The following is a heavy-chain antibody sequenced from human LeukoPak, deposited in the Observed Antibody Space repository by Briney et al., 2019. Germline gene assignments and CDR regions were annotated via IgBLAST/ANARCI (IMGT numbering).Heavy chain of an antibody. V-gene: IGHV4-59*08. D-gene: IGHD2-15*01. J-gene: IGHJ4*02. Sequence: SETLSLTCTVSGGSISSYCWSWIRQPPGKGLEWIGYIYYSGSTNYNPSLKSRVTISVDTSKNQFSLKLSSVTAADTAVYYCARHLGYCSGGSCYSGFDYWGQGTLVTVSS. CDR1: GGSISSYC. CDR3: ARHLGYCSGGSCYSGFDY. CDR2: IYYSGST.